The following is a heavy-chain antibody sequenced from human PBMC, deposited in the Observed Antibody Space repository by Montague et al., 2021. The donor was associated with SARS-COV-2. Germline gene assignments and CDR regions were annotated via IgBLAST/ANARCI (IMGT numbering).Heavy chain of an antibody. CDR1: RGSFSNYY. D-gene: IGHD3-9*01. CDR3: ARGRPVQGSFRHFDSISSGALDI. V-gene: IGHV4-34*01. J-gene: IGHJ3*02. CDR2: INQGGAP. Sequence: SETLSLTCAVSRGSFSNYYWTWIRQSPGKGLEWIGEINQGGAPNXTPSLKSRVTISLDTSKNQISLKLNSVTVADTAVFFCARGRPVQGSFRHFDSISSGALDIWAQGSLVIVSS.